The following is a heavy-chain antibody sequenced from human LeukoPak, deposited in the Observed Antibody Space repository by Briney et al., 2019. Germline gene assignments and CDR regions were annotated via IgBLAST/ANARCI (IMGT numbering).Heavy chain of an antibody. D-gene: IGHD2-2*01. CDR3: ATLVAGPDSNRYYYGMDV. CDR1: GGSISSGGYY. CDR2: IYYSGST. V-gene: IGHV4-31*03. Sequence: SETLSLTCTVSGGSISSGGYYWSWIRQHPGKGLEWIGYIYYSGSTNYNPSLKSRVTISVDTSKNQFSLKLSSVTAADTAVYYCATLVAGPDSNRYYYGMDVWGQGTTVTVSS. J-gene: IGHJ6*02.